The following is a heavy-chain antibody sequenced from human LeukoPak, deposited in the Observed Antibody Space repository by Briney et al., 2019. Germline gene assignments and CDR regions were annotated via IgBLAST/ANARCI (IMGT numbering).Heavy chain of an antibody. CDR2: ISGAGDST. CDR3: TSHNRYGRDLY. CDR1: GVTFSKYA. J-gene: IGHJ4*02. V-gene: IGHV3-23*01. D-gene: IGHD3-16*02. Sequence: SGGSLRLSCAASGVTFSKYAMSEVRTSWVRQTPGKGLEWVSAISGAGDSTYYADSVRGRFTITRDNSKNTVYLQMSSLRGEDTAVYYCTSHNRYGRDLYWGQGTLVTVSS.